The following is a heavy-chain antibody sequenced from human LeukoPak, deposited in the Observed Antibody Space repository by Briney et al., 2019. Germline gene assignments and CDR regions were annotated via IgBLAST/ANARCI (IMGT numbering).Heavy chain of an antibody. CDR1: GFTFSSYG. CDR2: IWYDGSNK. Sequence: QPGGSLRLSCAASGFTFSSYGMHWVRQAPGKGLEWVAVIWYDGSNKYYADSVKGRFTISRDNSKNTLYLQMNSLRAEDTAVYYCARDRGSSWYHYFDYWGQGTLVTVSS. V-gene: IGHV3-33*01. J-gene: IGHJ4*02. CDR3: ARDRGSSWYHYFDY. D-gene: IGHD6-13*01.